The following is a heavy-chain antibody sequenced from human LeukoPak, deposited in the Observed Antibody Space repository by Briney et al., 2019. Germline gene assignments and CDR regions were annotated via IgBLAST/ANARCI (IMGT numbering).Heavy chain of an antibody. J-gene: IGHJ4*02. CDR2: IYHSGST. CDR3: ARDSGVSWGFDY. D-gene: IGHD6-13*01. CDR1: GGSISSSNW. V-gene: IGHV4-4*02. Sequence: SETLCLICAVSGGSISSSNWWSWVRQPPGKGLEWIGEIYHSGSTNYNPSLKSRVTISVDKSKNQFSLKLSSVTAADTAVYYCARDSGVSWGFDYWGQGTLVTVSS.